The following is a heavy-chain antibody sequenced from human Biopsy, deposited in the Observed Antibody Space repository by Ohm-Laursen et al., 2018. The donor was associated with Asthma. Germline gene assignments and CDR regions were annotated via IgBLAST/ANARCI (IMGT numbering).Heavy chain of an antibody. D-gene: IGHD1-1*01. CDR2: ISKDASTQ. Sequence: SLRLSCSAFGFSFSNFAIHWVRQAPGKGLEWVGVISKDASTQDYADSVKGRFTMARDNSKNTLGLQMNSLREEDTAVYYCVRDGTDDAFDIWGQGTVVSVSS. V-gene: IGHV3-30*01. J-gene: IGHJ3*02. CDR3: VRDGTDDAFDI. CDR1: GFSFSNFA.